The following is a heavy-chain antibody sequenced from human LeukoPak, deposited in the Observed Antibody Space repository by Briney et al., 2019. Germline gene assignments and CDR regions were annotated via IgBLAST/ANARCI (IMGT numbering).Heavy chain of an antibody. D-gene: IGHD3-22*01. CDR3: VTQRGYYDSPDNY. Sequence: PSETLSLTCTVSGGSISTNNYYWGWIRQPPGKGLEWVGSIYYSVSTYYNPSLKSRITISIDTSKNQFSLKLSSVTAADTAVYYCVTQRGYYDSPDNYWGQGTLVIVSS. J-gene: IGHJ4*02. CDR1: GGSISTNNYY. V-gene: IGHV4-39*01. CDR2: IYYSVST.